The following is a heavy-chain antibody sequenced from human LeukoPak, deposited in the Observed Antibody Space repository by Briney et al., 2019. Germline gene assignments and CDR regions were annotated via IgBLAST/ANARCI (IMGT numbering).Heavy chain of an antibody. Sequence: ASVKVSCKASGFTFTSSAVQWVRQARGQRLEWIGWIVVGSGNTNYAQKFQERVTITRDMSTSTAYMELSSLRSEDTAVYYCATMAIVGATRQIDYWGQGALVTVSS. J-gene: IGHJ4*02. D-gene: IGHD1-26*01. CDR3: ATMAIVGATRQIDY. V-gene: IGHV1-58*01. CDR2: IVVGSGNT. CDR1: GFTFTSSA.